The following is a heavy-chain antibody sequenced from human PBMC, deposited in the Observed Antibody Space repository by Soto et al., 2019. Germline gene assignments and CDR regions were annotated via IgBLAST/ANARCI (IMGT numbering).Heavy chain of an antibody. CDR3: ARVGGSRTTGFDY. J-gene: IGHJ4*02. CDR2: MGYSGYT. Sequence: SLTCSVSGGSISVYYCSWFWQPPGKGLEWIGYMGYSGYTSYNPSLRSRVTISLDTSKSQFSLKVTSVTAADMAVYYCARVGGSRTTGFDYWGQGTLVTVSS. CDR1: GGSISVYY. D-gene: IGHD1-1*01. V-gene: IGHV4-59*01.